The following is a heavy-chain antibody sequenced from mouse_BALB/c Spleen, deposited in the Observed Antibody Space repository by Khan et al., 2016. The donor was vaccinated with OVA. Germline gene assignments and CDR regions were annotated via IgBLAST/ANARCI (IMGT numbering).Heavy chain of an antibody. CDR2: INPSNDYT. CDR1: GYTFTTYT. J-gene: IGHJ3*01. V-gene: IGHV1-4*01. CDR3: ARSGQLGLRGGFTY. D-gene: IGHD3-2*01. Sequence: QVQLQQSGAELARPGASVKMSCKTSGYTFTTYTLHWVKQRPGRSLEWIGYINPSNDYTNYNQKFKDKSTLTADKSSSTAYMQLSSLTYEDSAVYYCARSGQLGLRGGFTYWGQGTLVTVSA.